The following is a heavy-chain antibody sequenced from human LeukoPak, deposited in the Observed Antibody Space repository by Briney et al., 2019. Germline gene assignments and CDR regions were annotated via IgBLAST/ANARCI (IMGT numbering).Heavy chain of an antibody. D-gene: IGHD5-12*01. J-gene: IGHJ4*02. CDR1: GYTFTGYY. CDR3: ARDRPSTGYSGNDWDYFDY. CDR2: INPNSGGT. Sequence: ASVKVSCKASGYTFTGYYMHWVRQAPGQGLEWMGWINPNSGGTNYAQKFQGRVTMTRDTSISTAYMELSRLRPDDTAVYYCARDRPSTGYSGNDWDYFDYWGQGTLASVSS. V-gene: IGHV1-2*02.